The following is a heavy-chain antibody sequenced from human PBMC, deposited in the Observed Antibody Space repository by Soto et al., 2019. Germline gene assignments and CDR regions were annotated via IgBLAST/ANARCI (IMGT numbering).Heavy chain of an antibody. CDR2: ISYDGSNK. CDR1: GSTFSNYG. V-gene: IGHV3-30*18. J-gene: IGHJ4*02. Sequence: QVQLVESGGGVVQPGRSLRLSCAASGSTFSNYGIHWVRQAPGKGLEWVAVISYDGSNKNYAASLKGRFTISRDNSKNTVYLQMNSLRAEDTAVYYCAQDTYYYDSSGYYVFDYWGQGTLVTVTS. CDR3: AQDTYYYDSSGYYVFDY. D-gene: IGHD3-22*01.